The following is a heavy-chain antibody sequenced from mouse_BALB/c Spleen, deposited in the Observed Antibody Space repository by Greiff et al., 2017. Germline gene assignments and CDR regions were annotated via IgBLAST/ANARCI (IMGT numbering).Heavy chain of an antibody. CDR1: GYTFTSYW. CDR2: INPTYSCT. CDR3: ARDSSGDDYAMDY. V-gene: IGHV1S81*02. J-gene: IGHJ4*01. Sequence: QVQLQQPGAELVKPGASVKLSCKASGYTFTSYWMHWVKQRPGQGLEWIGEINPTYSCTNYNEKFKSKATLTVDKSSSTAYMQLSSLTSEDSAVYDCARDSSGDDYAMDYWGQGTSVTVAS. D-gene: IGHD3-2*01.